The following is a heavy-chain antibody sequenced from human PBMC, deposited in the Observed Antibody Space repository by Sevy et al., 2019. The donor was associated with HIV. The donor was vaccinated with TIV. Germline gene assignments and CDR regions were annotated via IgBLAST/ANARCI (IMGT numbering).Heavy chain of an antibody. D-gene: IGHD6-13*01. CDR1: GFTFSSYA. J-gene: IGHJ4*02. CDR3: VAAIAAAGLHHFDY. CDR2: ISSNGGST. V-gene: IGHV3-64D*06. Sequence: GGSLRLSCSASGFTFSSYAMHWVRQAPGKGLEYVSAISSNGGSTYYADSVKGRFTISRDNSKNTLYLQMSSLRAEDTAVYYCVAAIAAAGLHHFDYWGQGTLVTVSS.